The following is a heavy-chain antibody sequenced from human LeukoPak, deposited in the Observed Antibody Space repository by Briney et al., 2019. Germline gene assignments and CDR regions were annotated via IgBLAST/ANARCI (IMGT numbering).Heavy chain of an antibody. J-gene: IGHJ5*02. CDR3: ARDSGYGDYVGNP. Sequence: GASVKVSCKASGYSFTTYGISWVRQAPGQGLEWMGWISTYNGNTNYAQKLQDRVTMTTDTSTSTAYMELRSLRYDDTAVHYCARDSGYGDYVGNPWGQGTLVTVSS. D-gene: IGHD4-17*01. CDR1: GYSFTTYG. V-gene: IGHV1-18*01. CDR2: ISTYNGNT.